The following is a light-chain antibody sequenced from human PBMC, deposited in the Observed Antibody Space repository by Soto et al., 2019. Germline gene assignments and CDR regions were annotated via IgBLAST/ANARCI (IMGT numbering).Light chain of an antibody. V-gene: IGLV2-14*03. CDR1: SSDVGGYNY. CDR3: SSYTSSKTIV. J-gene: IGLJ2*01. CDR2: DVS. Sequence: QSALTQPASVSGSPGQSITISCTGTSSDVGGYNYVSWYQQHPGKAPNLVIYDVSNRPSGVSNRFSSSKSGKRASLTISGLQAEDEADYYCSSYTSSKTIVLGGGTKLTVL.